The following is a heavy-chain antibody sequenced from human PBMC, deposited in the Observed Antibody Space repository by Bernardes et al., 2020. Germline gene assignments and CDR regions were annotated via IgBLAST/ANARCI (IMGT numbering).Heavy chain of an antibody. J-gene: IGHJ4*02. D-gene: IGHD5-12*01. CDR3: TRGNDGYGVFDY. Sequence: GGSLRLSRAAPGFTFSSYWMHWVRQIPGKGLVWVSRINGGGTNTNYADSVKGRFTISRDNAKNTLYLQMNNLRAEDTGLYYCTRGNDGYGVFDYWGLGTLVTVYS. V-gene: IGHV3-74*01. CDR2: INGGGTNT. CDR1: GFTFSSYW.